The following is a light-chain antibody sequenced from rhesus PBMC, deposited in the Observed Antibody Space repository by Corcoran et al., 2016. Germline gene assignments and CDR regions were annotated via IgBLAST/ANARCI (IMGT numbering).Light chain of an antibody. V-gene: IGKV1-46*01. Sequence: DIQMTQSPSSLSASVGDTVTITCRASQSFSSRLAWYQQKPGKAPKLLIYSASSLQSGVPSRFRGSKSGTDFTLTISSLQPEDIASYYCQQYYSYPFTFGPGTKLDIK. CDR1: QSFSSR. J-gene: IGKJ3*01. CDR2: SAS. CDR3: QQYYSYPFT.